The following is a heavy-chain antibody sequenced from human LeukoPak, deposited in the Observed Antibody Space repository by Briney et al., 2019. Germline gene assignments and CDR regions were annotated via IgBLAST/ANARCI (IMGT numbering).Heavy chain of an antibody. J-gene: IGHJ4*02. CDR2: INSDGSST. D-gene: IGHD1-26*01. V-gene: IGHV3-74*01. CDR1: GFTFSSDW. Sequence: GGSLRLSCAASGFTFSSDWMHWVRQAPGKGLAWVSRINSDGSSTAYADSVKGRFTISRDNAKNTLYLQMNSLRAEDTAVYYCGRALGSPLDYWGQGTLVTVSS. CDR3: GRALGSPLDY.